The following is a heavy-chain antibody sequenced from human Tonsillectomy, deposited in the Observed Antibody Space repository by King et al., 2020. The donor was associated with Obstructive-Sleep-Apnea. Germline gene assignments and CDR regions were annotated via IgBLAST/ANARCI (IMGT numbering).Heavy chain of an antibody. V-gene: IGHV3-23*04. CDR1: GFTFSSYA. CDR3: AKFGPGLLIAAAGYFDY. Sequence: VQLVESGGGLVQPGGSLRLSCAASGFTFSSYAMSWVRQAPGKGLEWVSAISGSGGSTYYADSVKGRFTISRDNSKNTLYLQMNSLRAEDTAVYYCAKFGPGLLIAAAGYFDYWGQGTLVTVSS. J-gene: IGHJ4*02. CDR2: ISGSGGST. D-gene: IGHD6-13*01.